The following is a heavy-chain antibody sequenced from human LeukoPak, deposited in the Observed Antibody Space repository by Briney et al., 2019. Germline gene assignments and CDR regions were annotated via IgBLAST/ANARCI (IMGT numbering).Heavy chain of an antibody. Sequence: ASVKVSCKASGYSFTGYYMHWVRQAPGQGLEWMGWINPNSSGTNYAQNFQGRVTMTRDTSITTAYMELSRLRSDDTAVYYCARVVAARSNFDYWGQGTLVAVSS. CDR2: INPNSSGT. D-gene: IGHD6-25*01. CDR1: GYSFTGYY. CDR3: ARVVAARSNFDY. J-gene: IGHJ4*02. V-gene: IGHV1-2*02.